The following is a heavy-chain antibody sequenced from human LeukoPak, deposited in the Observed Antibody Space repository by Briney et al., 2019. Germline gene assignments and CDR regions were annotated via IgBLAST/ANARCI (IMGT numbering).Heavy chain of an antibody. Sequence: SQTLSLTCTVSGGSISSGGYYWSWIRQHPGKGLEWIGYIFYSGTTYYNPSLKSRVTISVDTSKNQFSLKLSSVTAADTAVYYCARDWSSGGYYNDAFDIWGQGTMVTVSS. V-gene: IGHV4-31*03. D-gene: IGHD3-22*01. CDR1: GGSISSGGYY. J-gene: IGHJ3*02. CDR3: ARDWSSGGYYNDAFDI. CDR2: IFYSGTT.